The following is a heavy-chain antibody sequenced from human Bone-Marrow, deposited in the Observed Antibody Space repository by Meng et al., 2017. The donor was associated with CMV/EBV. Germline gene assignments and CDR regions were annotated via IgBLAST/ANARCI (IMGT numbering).Heavy chain of an antibody. J-gene: IGHJ6*02. Sequence: ASVKVSCKASGYTFTGYYMHWVRQAPGQGLEWMGWINPNSGGTNYAQKFQGRVTMTRDTSISTAYMELSRLRSDDTAVYYCARGYWSGGSCYGYYYGMDVWGQGTTVTVSS. V-gene: IGHV1-2*02. CDR3: ARGYWSGGSCYGYYYGMDV. D-gene: IGHD2-15*01. CDR2: INPNSGGT. CDR1: GYTFTGYY.